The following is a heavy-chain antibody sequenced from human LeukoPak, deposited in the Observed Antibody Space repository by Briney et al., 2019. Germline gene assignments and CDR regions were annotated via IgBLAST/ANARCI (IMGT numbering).Heavy chain of an antibody. CDR2: ISSSSSYI. V-gene: IGHV3-21*01. CDR3: ARDSEGDYYFDY. J-gene: IGHJ4*02. Sequence: NTGGSLRLSCAASGFTFSSYSMNWVRQAPGKGLEWVSSISSSSSYIYYADSVKGRFTISRDNAKNSLYLQMNSLRAEDTAVYYCARDSEGDYYFDYWGQGTLVTVSS. D-gene: IGHD3-16*01. CDR1: GFTFSSYS.